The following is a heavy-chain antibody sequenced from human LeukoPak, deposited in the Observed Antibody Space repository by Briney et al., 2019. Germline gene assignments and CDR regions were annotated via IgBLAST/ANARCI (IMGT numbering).Heavy chain of an antibody. CDR2: TYYRSKWYS. J-gene: IGHJ4*02. Sequence: SQTLSLTCAISGASVSGSASWNWIRQSPSRGLEWLGRTYYRSKWYSEYATSVKSRISINADTSENQFSLQLNSVTPEDTAVYYCARDPVGSSSPNWGQGTLVTVSS. V-gene: IGHV6-1*01. CDR3: ARDPVGSSSPN. CDR1: GASVSGSAS. D-gene: IGHD6-13*01.